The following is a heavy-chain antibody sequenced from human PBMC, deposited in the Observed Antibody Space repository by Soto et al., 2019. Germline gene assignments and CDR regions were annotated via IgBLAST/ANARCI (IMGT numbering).Heavy chain of an antibody. CDR3: ARRYGGTFDY. CDR1: GGCISSYY. J-gene: IGHJ4*02. CDR2: IYYSGST. Sequence: QVQLQESGPGLVKPSETLSLTCTVSGGCISSYYWSWIRQPPGKGLEWIGYIYYSGSTNYNPSLKSRVTISVDTSKNQFSLKLSSVTAADTAVYYCARRYGGTFDYWGQGTLVTVSS. V-gene: IGHV4-59*08. D-gene: IGHD2-15*01.